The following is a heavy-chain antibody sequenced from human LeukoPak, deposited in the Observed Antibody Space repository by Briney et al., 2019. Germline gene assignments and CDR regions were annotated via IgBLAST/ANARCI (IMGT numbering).Heavy chain of an antibody. Sequence: GGSLRLSCAASGFSFSDHYMDWVRQAPGKGLEWVGRTRNKANSHTTEYAASVKGRFTISRDDSKNSLYLQMNSLKTEDTAVYYCAREPTTTNYYFDYWGQGTLVTVSS. CDR3: AREPTTTNYYFDY. J-gene: IGHJ4*02. V-gene: IGHV3-72*01. CDR2: TRNKANSHTT. D-gene: IGHD1-1*01. CDR1: GFSFSDHY.